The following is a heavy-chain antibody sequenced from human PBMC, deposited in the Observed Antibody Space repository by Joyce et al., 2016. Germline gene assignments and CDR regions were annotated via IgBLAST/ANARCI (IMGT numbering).Heavy chain of an antibody. D-gene: IGHD3-16*02. CDR1: GYSFTRNW. CDR2: IYPGISDT. J-gene: IGHJ5*02. CDR3: ARTCDSVWGTYRYTGYWFDP. Sequence: EVQLVQSGAEVKKPGEPLKISCKGSGYSFTRNWIGWVRQMPGKGLERVEDIYPGISDTKNSPAFQGQVTFSVDKSISTAYLQWRPLKASDTAMYYCARTCDSVWGTYRYTGYWFDPWGQGTLVTVSS. V-gene: IGHV5-51*01.